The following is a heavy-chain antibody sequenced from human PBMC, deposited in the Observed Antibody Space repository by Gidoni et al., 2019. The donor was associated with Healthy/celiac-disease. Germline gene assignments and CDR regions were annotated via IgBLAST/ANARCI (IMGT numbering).Heavy chain of an antibody. CDR3: ASDIVVVPAANDAFDI. D-gene: IGHD2-2*01. J-gene: IGHJ3*02. V-gene: IGHV3-33*01. CDR1: GFTFSSYG. CDR2: IWYDGSNK. Sequence: QVQLVESGGGVVQPGRSLRLSCAASGFTFSSYGMPWVRQAPGKGLEWVAVIWYDGSNKYYADSVKGRFTISRDNSKNTLYLQMNSLRAEDTAVYYCASDIVVVPAANDAFDIWGQGTMVTVSS.